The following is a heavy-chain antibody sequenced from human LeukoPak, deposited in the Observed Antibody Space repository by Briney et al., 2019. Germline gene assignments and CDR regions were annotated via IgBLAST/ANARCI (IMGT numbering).Heavy chain of an antibody. D-gene: IGHD6-13*01. CDR2: TYYRSKWYN. CDR1: GDSVSSDSAA. V-gene: IGHV6-1*01. J-gene: IGHJ4*02. Sequence: SQTLSLTRVISGDSVSSDSAASNWIRHSPSRCLEWLGRTYYRSKWYNDYAVSVKSRITINPDTSKNQFSLQLNSVTPEDTAVYYCARIVAAAGTTDYWGQGTLVTVSS. CDR3: ARIVAAAGTTDY.